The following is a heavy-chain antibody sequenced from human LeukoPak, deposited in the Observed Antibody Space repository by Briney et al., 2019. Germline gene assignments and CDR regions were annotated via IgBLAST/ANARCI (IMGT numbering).Heavy chain of an antibody. D-gene: IGHD3-22*01. CDR1: GGTFSSYA. CDR3: ARAYYYDTPTDY. CDR2: IIPIFGTA. V-gene: IGHV1-69*01. Sequence: SVKVSCKASGGTFSSYAISWVRQAPGQGLEWMGGIIPIFGTANYAQKFQGRVTITADESTSTACMELSSLRSEDTAVYYCARAYYYDTPTDYWGQGTLVTVSS. J-gene: IGHJ4*02.